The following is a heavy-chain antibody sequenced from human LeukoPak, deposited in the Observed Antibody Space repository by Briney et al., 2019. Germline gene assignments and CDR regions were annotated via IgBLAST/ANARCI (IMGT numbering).Heavy chain of an antibody. D-gene: IGHD1-26*01. Sequence: GGSLRLSCAASGFTFSSYAMSWVRQAPGKGLEWVSAISGSGGSTYYADSVKGRFTISRDNAKNTVYLQMNSLRAEDTAVYYCARGASGSYYVDYWGQGILVTVSS. CDR3: ARGASGSYYVDY. CDR1: GFTFSSYA. V-gene: IGHV3-23*01. CDR2: ISGSGGST. J-gene: IGHJ4*02.